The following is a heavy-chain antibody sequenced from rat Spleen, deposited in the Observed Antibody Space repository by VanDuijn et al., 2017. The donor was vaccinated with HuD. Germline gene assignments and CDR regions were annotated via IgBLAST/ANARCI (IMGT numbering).Heavy chain of an antibody. Sequence: EVQLVESGGGLVPPGRSLKLSCAASGFTFSNYDMAWVRQASTKGLEWIASISTGSDNTYYRGSVKGRFTISRDDAKNTQYLQMDSLWSEDTATYYCTRHGGLRNWFTYWGQGTLVTVSS. V-gene: IGHV5S13*01. CDR1: GFTFSNYD. CDR2: ISTGSDNT. D-gene: IGHD1-11*01. CDR3: TRHGGLRNWFTY. J-gene: IGHJ3*01.